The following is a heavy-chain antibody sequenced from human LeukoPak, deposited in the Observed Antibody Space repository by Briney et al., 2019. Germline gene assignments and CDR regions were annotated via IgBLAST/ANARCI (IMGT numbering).Heavy chain of an antibody. D-gene: IGHD1-20*01. V-gene: IGHV1-2*02. CDR2: IRPASGDT. CDR3: ARGAPGNNWNHF. Sequence: GGSVTVSCKGSGWSFTGYYRHGVGQARGQGVEGMGCIRPASGDTKYAQRFQGRVTMTSDTPISTAYMELSRLRSDDTAVYYCARGAPGNNWNHFWGQGTLVTVSS. CDR1: GWSFTGYY. J-gene: IGHJ4*02.